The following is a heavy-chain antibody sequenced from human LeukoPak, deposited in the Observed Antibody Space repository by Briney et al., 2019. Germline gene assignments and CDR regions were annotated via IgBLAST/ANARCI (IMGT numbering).Heavy chain of an antibody. D-gene: IGHD6-13*01. V-gene: IGHV4-59*06. Sequence: SETLSLTCTVSGGSISSYYWSWIRQPPGKGLEWIGYIYYSGSTYYNPSLKSRVTISIDTSKNQFSLKLSSVTAADTAVYYCARRPNPSPGYSSSWYWEYFDYWGQGTLVTVSS. CDR2: IYYSGST. CDR1: GGSISSYY. CDR3: ARRPNPSPGYSSSWYWEYFDY. J-gene: IGHJ4*02.